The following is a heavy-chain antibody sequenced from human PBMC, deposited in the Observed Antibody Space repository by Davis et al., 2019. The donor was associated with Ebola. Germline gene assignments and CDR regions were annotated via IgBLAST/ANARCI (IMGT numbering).Heavy chain of an antibody. D-gene: IGHD4-17*01. Sequence: ASVKVSCKVSGYTLTELSMHWVRQAPGQGLEWMGMINPNDGRTIYAQKFQGRVTVTRDTSTTTVYMDLSSLRAEDTAVYYCARDGGTVTQIYYYYYGMDVWGQGTTVTVSS. CDR2: INPNDGRT. CDR1: GYTLTELS. J-gene: IGHJ6*02. CDR3: ARDGGTVTQIYYYYYGMDV. V-gene: IGHV1-46*01.